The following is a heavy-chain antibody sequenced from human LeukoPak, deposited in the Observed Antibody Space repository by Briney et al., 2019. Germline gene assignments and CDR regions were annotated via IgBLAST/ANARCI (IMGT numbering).Heavy chain of an antibody. V-gene: IGHV3-23*01. D-gene: IGHD3-16*02. Sequence: GGSLRLSCAASGFTFSSYAMSWVRQAPGKGLEWVSAISGSGGSTYYADSVKGRFTISRDNSKNTLYLQMNSLRAEDTAVYYCANPSLGELSFQIDYWGQGTLVTVSS. CDR3: ANPSLGELSFQIDY. CDR2: ISGSGGST. J-gene: IGHJ4*02. CDR1: GFTFSSYA.